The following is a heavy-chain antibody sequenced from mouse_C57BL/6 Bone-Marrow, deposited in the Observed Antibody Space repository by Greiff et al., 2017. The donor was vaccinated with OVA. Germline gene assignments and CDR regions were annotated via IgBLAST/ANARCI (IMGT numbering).Heavy chain of an antibody. J-gene: IGHJ1*03. Sequence: QVQLQQSGAELVRPGASVKLSCKASGYTFTDYYINWVKQRPGQGLEWIARIYPGSGNTYYNEKFKGKATLTAEKSSSTAYMQLSSLTSEDSAVYFCARGGVYYYGYFDVWGTGTTVTVSS. CDR3: ARGGVYYYGYFDV. V-gene: IGHV1-76*01. CDR2: IYPGSGNT. D-gene: IGHD1-1*01. CDR1: GYTFTDYY.